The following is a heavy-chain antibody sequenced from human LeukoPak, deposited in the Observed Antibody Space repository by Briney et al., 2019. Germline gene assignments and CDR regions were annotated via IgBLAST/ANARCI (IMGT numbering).Heavy chain of an antibody. V-gene: IGHV1-3*01. CDR3: AREGGSIVVIPAAIPWFDP. CDR2: INADNGNT. CDR1: GYTFTSYA. J-gene: IGHJ5*02. D-gene: IGHD2-2*02. Sequence: ASVKVSCKASGYTFTSYAMHWVRQAPGQRLEWMGWINADNGNTKYSQKFQGRVTITRDTSASTACMELSSLRSEDTAVYYCAREGGSIVVIPAAIPWFDPWGQGTLVTVSS.